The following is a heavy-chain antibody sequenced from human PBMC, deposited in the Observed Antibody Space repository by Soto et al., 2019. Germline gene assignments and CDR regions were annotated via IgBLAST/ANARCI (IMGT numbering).Heavy chain of an antibody. J-gene: IGHJ6*02. CDR3: AREGITAPVTVDYYNFYGMDV. V-gene: IGHV1-18*01. Sequence: QVQLVQSGAEVKKPGASVTVSCKTSGYSFTNYGISWVRQAPGQGLEWMGWISANNRDTNYAQNVQGRVTMTTDTSTSTAYMELRGLRSDDTAMYYCAREGITAPVTVDYYNFYGMDVWGQGTTVIVSS. D-gene: IGHD6-13*01. CDR2: ISANNRDT. CDR1: GYSFTNYG.